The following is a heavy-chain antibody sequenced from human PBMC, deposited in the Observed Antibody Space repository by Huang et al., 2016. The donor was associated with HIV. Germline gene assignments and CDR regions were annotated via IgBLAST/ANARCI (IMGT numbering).Heavy chain of an antibody. D-gene: IGHD3-22*01. CDR1: GYTFTSYG. CDR2: TSASSDDT. V-gene: IGHV1-18*01. CDR3: ARDPKYHRIGYYRQRRGIDI. Sequence: QIQLMQSGPELKQPGASVKVSCKASGYTFTSYGITWVRQAPGQGPEWMEWTSASSDDTEYAQKGQGRVTLTTDTSTNIAYMELRSLRSDDTAKYYCARDPKYHRIGYYRQRRGIDIWGQGTMVIVSS. J-gene: IGHJ3*02.